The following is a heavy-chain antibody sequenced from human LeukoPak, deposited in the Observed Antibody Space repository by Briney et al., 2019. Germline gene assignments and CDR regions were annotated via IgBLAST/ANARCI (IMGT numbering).Heavy chain of an antibody. CDR1: GYTFTSYY. Sequence: ASVTVSFKASGYTFTSYYMHWVRQAPGQGLEWMGLINPSGGSTSYSQKFQGRVTITRDTSTSTVYMELSSLRSENTAVYYCARNYDILTGAPWGQGTLATVSS. CDR3: ARNYDILTGAP. V-gene: IGHV1-46*01. J-gene: IGHJ5*02. CDR2: INPSGGST. D-gene: IGHD3-9*01.